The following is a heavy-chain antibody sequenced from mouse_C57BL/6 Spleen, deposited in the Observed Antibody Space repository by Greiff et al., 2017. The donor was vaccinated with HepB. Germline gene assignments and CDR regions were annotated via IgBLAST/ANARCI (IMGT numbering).Heavy chain of an antibody. D-gene: IGHD2-2*01. CDR2: FYPGSGCI. Sequence: VHLVESGAELVKPGASVKLSCQASGYTFTEYTIHWVKQRSGQGLEWIGWFYPGSGCIKYNEKFKDKATLTADKSSSTFYMELSRLTSEDSAVYFCARHGYGYDVRGTAMDYWGQGTSVTVSS. CDR3: ARHGYGYDVRGTAMDY. J-gene: IGHJ4*01. CDR1: GYTFTEYT. V-gene: IGHV1-62-2*01.